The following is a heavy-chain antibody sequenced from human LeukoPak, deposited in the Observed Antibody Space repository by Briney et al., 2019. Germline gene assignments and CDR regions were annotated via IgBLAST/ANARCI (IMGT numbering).Heavy chain of an antibody. CDR1: GFTFSSYE. CDR3: ARDGYYGSGSPHDY. Sequence: GGSLRLSCAASGFTFSSYEMNWVRQAPGKGLEWVSYISSSGSIIYYADSVKGRFTISRDKAKNSLYLQMNSLRAEDTAVYYCARDGYYGSGSPHDYWGQGTLVTVSS. V-gene: IGHV3-48*03. CDR2: ISSSGSII. D-gene: IGHD3-10*01. J-gene: IGHJ4*02.